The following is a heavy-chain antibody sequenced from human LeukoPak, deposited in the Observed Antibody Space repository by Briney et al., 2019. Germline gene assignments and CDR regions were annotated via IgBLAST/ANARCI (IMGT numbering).Heavy chain of an antibody. CDR2: IIPIFGTA. Sequence: GSSVKLSCKASGRTFSSYAISWVRQAPGPGLEWMGGIIPIFGTANYAQTFQGRVTITADESTSTAYMELSSLRSEDTAVYYCAREGAGHYDILTGYYYFDYWGQGTLVTVSS. V-gene: IGHV1-69*01. J-gene: IGHJ4*02. CDR1: GRTFSSYA. D-gene: IGHD3-9*01. CDR3: AREGAGHYDILTGYYYFDY.